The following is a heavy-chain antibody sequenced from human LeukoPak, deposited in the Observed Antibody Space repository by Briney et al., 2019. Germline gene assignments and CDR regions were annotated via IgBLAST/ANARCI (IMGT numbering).Heavy chain of an antibody. CDR1: GGSFSGYY. CDR3: ARHRYCSSTSCYKAGFDY. V-gene: IGHV4-34*01. D-gene: IGHD2-2*02. Sequence: SETLSLTCAVYGGSFSGYYWSRIRQPPGKGLEWIGEINHSGSTNYNPSLKSRVTISVDTSKNQFSLKLSSVTAADTAVYYCARHRYCSSTSCYKAGFDYWGQGTLVTVSS. J-gene: IGHJ4*02. CDR2: INHSGST.